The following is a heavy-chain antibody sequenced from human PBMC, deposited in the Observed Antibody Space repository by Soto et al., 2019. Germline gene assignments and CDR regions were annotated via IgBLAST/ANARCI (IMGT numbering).Heavy chain of an antibody. D-gene: IGHD2-21*02. J-gene: IGHJ6*02. CDR3: TSLGGDRGYYYYYGMDV. V-gene: IGHV3-49*04. Sequence: GGSLRLSCTASGFTFGDYAMSWVRQAPGKGVEWVGFIRSKAYGGTTEYAASVKGRFTISRDDSKSIAYLQMNSLKTEDTAVYYCTSLGGDRGYYYYYGMDVWGQGTTVTVSS. CDR1: GFTFGDYA. CDR2: IRSKAYGGTT.